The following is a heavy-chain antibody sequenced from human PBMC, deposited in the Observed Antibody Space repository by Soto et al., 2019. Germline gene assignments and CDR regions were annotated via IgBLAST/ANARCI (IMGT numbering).Heavy chain of an antibody. J-gene: IGHJ4*02. Sequence: QVQLQESGPGLVKPSQTLSLTCTVSGGSISTVDYWWSWIRQSPDMGLEWIGHIYDGGRTYNNPSFESRVTMSVDTSKSQLSLTLSSVSAADTAVYYCARGPSGDKVDSWGQGTLVTVSS. CDR3: ARGPSGDKVDS. V-gene: IGHV4-30-4*01. CDR1: GGSISTVDYW. CDR2: IYDGGRT. D-gene: IGHD7-27*01.